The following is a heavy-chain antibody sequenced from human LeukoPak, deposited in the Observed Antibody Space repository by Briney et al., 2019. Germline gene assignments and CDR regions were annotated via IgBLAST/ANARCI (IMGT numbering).Heavy chain of an antibody. CDR2: IYPGDSDT. CDR1: GYSFTSYW. D-gene: IGHD3-22*01. CDR3: ARHNIAQKKHHSITMISSY. V-gene: IGHV5-51*01. Sequence: GESLKISCKGSGYSFTSYWIGWVRQMPGEGLEWMGIIYPGDSDTRYSPSFQGQVTISADKSISTAYLQWSSLKASDTAMYYCARHNIAQKKHHSITMISSYWGQGTLVTVSS. J-gene: IGHJ4*02.